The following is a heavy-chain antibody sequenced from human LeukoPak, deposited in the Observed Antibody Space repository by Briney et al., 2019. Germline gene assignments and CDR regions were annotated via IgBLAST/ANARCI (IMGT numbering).Heavy chain of an antibody. V-gene: IGHV4-39*07. Sequence: SETLSLTCTVSGGSISSGDYYWSWIRQPPGKGLEWIGEINHSGSTNYNPSLKSRVTISVDTSKNQFSLKLSSVTAADTAVYYCARNDRDGYNYCYFDYWGQGTLVTVSS. CDR3: ARNDRDGYNYCYFDY. D-gene: IGHD5-24*01. CDR2: INHSGST. J-gene: IGHJ4*02. CDR1: GGSISSGDYY.